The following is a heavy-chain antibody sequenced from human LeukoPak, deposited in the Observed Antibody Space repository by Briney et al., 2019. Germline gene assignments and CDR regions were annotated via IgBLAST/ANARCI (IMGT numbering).Heavy chain of an antibody. V-gene: IGHV4-4*02. Sequence: SGTLSLTCAVSGGSISSSNWWSWVRQPPGKGLEWIGEIYHSGSTNYNPSLKSRVTISVDTSKNQFSLKLSSVTAADTAVYYCARAARYCSGGSCYWFDPWGQGTLVTVSS. J-gene: IGHJ5*02. D-gene: IGHD2-15*01. CDR1: GGSISSSNW. CDR2: IYHSGST. CDR3: ARAARYCSGGSCYWFDP.